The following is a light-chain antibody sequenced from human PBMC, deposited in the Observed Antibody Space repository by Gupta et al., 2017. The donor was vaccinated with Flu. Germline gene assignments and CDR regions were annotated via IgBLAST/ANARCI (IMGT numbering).Light chain of an antibody. CDR1: QSVSSTL. V-gene: IGKV3-20*01. J-gene: IGKJ4*02. Sequence: TLSLSLGERVTLSCRASQSVSSTLFSWYQKKPHHPPMLLISGSSSRATGIPNWCTGSGSGTVFILIISRQEPEFVAVYCCQPYSSPPCTFGRGTKVEVK. CDR2: GSS. CDR3: QPYSSPPCT.